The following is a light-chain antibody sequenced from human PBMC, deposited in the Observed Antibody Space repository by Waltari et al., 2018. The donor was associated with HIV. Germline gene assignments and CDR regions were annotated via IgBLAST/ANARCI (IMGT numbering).Light chain of an antibody. V-gene: IGLV1-47*01. Sequence: QSELTQPPSVSGTPGQRVTISCSGSSSNIGSNSVYWYQQLPGTAPKLLISRNNRRHSGVPDRFSGSKSGTSASLAISGLRAEDEADYFCAASDDSLSGWLFGGGTKLTVL. CDR3: AASDDSLSGWL. CDR2: RNN. J-gene: IGLJ3*02. CDR1: SSNIGSNS.